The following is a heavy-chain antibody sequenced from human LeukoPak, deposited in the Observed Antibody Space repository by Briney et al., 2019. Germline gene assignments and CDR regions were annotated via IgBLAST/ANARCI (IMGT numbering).Heavy chain of an antibody. CDR2: INHSGST. V-gene: IGHV4-34*01. CDR3: AGSVGYCSSTSCYPHDY. Sequence: PSETLSLTCAVYGGSFSGYYWSWIRQPPGKGLEWIGEINHSGSTNYNPSLKSRVTISVDTSKNQFSLKLSSVTAADTAVYYCAGSVGYCSSTSCYPHDYWGQGTLVTVSS. J-gene: IGHJ4*02. D-gene: IGHD2-2*01. CDR1: GGSFSGYY.